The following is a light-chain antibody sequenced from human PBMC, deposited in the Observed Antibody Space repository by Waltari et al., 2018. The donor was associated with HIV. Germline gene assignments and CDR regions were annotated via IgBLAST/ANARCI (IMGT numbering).Light chain of an antibody. V-gene: IGLV2-8*01. CDR2: GVS. CDR3: SSYAGSKNVV. Sequence: QSALTQPPSASGSPGQSVTISCTGTSSDVGGYNYVSWYQQHPGKAPKLMIYGVSKRPSGVPDRFSGSKSGNTASLTVSGLQAEDEADYYCSSYAGSKNVVFGGGTKLTVL. CDR1: SSDVGGYNY. J-gene: IGLJ2*01.